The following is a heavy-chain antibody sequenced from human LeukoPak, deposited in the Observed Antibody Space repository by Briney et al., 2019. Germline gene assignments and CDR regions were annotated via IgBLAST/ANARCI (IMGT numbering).Heavy chain of an antibody. V-gene: IGHV5-51*01. D-gene: IGHD1-7*01. CDR3: ARGLELPYNWFDP. CDR1: GYSFTSYW. Sequence: GESLKISCKGSGYSFTSYWIGWVRQMPGKGLEWMGIIYPGDSDTRYSPSFQGQVTISADKSISTAYLQWSSLKASGTAMYYCARGLELPYNWFDPWGQGTLVTVSS. CDR2: IYPGDSDT. J-gene: IGHJ5*02.